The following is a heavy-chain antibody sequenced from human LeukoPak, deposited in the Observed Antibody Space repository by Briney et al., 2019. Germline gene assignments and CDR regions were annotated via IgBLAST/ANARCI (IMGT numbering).Heavy chain of an antibody. Sequence: GGSLRLSCAASGFTFSDYYMSWIRQAPGKGLEWVSYISSSGSTIYYADSVKGRFTISRDNAKNSLYLQMNSLKTEDTALYYCTTCDWWFGECDVWGQGTMVTVSS. D-gene: IGHD3-10*01. V-gene: IGHV3-11*01. CDR3: TTCDWWFGECDV. CDR1: GFTFSDYY. J-gene: IGHJ3*01. CDR2: ISSSGSTI.